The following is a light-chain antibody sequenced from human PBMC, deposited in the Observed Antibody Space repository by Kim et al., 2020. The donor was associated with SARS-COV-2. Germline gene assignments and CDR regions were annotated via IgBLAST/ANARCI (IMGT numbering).Light chain of an antibody. Sequence: ASTVDRGTVTCRASQGISSYFAWFQQIPGKAPKVLIYAASTLQSGVPSRFSGSGSGTDFTLTISCLQSEDFATYYCQQYYSYPQTFGQGTKVDIK. J-gene: IGKJ1*01. CDR2: AAS. CDR3: QQYYSYPQT. V-gene: IGKV1-8*01. CDR1: QGISSY.